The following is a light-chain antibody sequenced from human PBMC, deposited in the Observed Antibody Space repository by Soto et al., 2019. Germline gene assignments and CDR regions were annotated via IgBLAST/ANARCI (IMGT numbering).Light chain of an antibody. CDR2: GAS. Sequence: EKVMTQSPATLSVSPGERATLSCRASQNVNSNLVWYQQKPGQAPRLLIYGASTRATGIPARFSGSASGTDFTLTISSLQSEDFAVYYCQQCDDWPLTFGGGTKVEIK. V-gene: IGKV3-15*01. J-gene: IGKJ4*01. CDR3: QQCDDWPLT. CDR1: QNVNSN.